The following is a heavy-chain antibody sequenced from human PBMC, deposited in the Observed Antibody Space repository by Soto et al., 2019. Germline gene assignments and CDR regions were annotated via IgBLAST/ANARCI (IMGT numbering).Heavy chain of an antibody. J-gene: IGHJ6*02. V-gene: IGHV4-30-2*01. CDR2: IYHSGST. CDR3: AREGISYYYGMDG. D-gene: IGHD2-15*01. CDR1: GGSISSGGYS. Sequence: SETLSLTCAVSGGSISSGGYSWSWIRQPPGKGLEWIGYIYHSGSTYYNPSLKSRVTISVDRSKNQFSLKLSSVTAADTAVYYCAREGISYYYGMDGWGQGTTVTVSS.